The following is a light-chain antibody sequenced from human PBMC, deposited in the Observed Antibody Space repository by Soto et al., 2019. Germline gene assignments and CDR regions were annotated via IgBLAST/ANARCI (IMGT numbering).Light chain of an antibody. CDR2: GAS. CDR3: QQYGSSGT. CDR1: QSVSKNY. Sequence: EMVLTQSAGTLSLSPGERATLSCRASQSVSKNYLAWYQQKPGQAPRLLIYGASNRATGIPDRFSGSGSGTDFTLTISRLEPEDFAVYYCQQYGSSGTFGQGTKVDIK. J-gene: IGKJ1*01. V-gene: IGKV3-20*01.